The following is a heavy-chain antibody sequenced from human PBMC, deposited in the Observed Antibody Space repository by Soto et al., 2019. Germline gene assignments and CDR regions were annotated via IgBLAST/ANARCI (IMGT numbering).Heavy chain of an antibody. Sequence: SETLSLTCAVYGGSFSGYYWSWIRQPPGKGLEWIGEINHSGSTNYNPSLKSRVTISVDTSKNQFSLKLSSVTAADTAVYYCARDREAAAGTFDYWGQGTLVTVSS. CDR3: ARDREAAAGTFDY. D-gene: IGHD6-13*01. J-gene: IGHJ4*02. CDR2: INHSGST. V-gene: IGHV4-34*01. CDR1: GGSFSGYY.